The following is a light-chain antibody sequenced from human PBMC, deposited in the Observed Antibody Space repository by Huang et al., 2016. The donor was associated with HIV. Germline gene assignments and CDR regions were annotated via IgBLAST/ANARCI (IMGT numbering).Light chain of an antibody. CDR3: MQSIQPAT. CDR1: QSLLHTDGKTY. Sequence: DVVMTQTPLSLSVTAGQPASISCKSSQSLLHTDGKTYLYWYVQKPGQSPQLLIDEGSNPVSGVSDRFSGSGSGTDFTLKISRVEAEDAGVYYCMQSIQPATFGQGTKVEIK. CDR2: EGS. V-gene: IGKV2D-29*02. J-gene: IGKJ1*01.